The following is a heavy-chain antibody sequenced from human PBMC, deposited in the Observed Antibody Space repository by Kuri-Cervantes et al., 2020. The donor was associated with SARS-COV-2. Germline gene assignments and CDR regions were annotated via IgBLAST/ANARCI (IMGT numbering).Heavy chain of an antibody. V-gene: IGHV4-59*08. CDR2: FYYGDVT. CDR1: GGSISSFY. CDR3: ASIGYCSSTSCFVGRGDY. Sequence: GSLRLSCTVSGGSISSFYWSWIRQSPGKGLEWTAYFYYGDVTNYNPSLKSRVTVSADTSKNQLSLKLSSVTAADTAVYYCASIGYCSSTSCFVGRGDYWGQGTLVTVSS. D-gene: IGHD2-2*01. J-gene: IGHJ4*02.